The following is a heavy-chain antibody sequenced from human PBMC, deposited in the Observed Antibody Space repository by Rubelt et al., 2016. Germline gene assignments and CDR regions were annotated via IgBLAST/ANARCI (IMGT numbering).Heavy chain of an antibody. V-gene: IGHV4-39*07. CDR3: ADRFTIFGPR. CDR2: INHSGST. J-gene: IGHJ4*02. Sequence: QLQLQESGPGLVKPSETLSLTCTVSGGSISSSSYYWGWIRQPPGKGLEWIGEINHSGSTNYNPSLKSRVTISVDTSKNQFSLKLSSVTAADTAVYYCADRFTIFGPRWGQGTLVTVSS. CDR1: GGSISSSSYY. D-gene: IGHD3-3*01.